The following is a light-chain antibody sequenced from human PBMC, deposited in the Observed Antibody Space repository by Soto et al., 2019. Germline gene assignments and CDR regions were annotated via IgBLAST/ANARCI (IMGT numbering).Light chain of an antibody. V-gene: IGKV3-11*01. CDR3: QQRTNWPPYT. CDR1: QCLDTY. Sequence: PGDRATLSCTASQCLDTYLAWYQQKPGQAPRLLIYDASNRAPGIPARFSGSGSGTAFTLTISSLEPEDFAVYYCQQRTNWPPYTFGQGTKLEIK. CDR2: DAS. J-gene: IGKJ2*01.